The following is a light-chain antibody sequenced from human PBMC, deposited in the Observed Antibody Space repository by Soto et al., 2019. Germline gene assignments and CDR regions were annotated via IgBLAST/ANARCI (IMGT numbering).Light chain of an antibody. Sequence: DIQMTQSPSTLSASVGDRVTITCRASQSIGRWLAWYQQKPGKAPKLLIYKASNLESGVPSRFSGSGSGTEFTLTISSLQPDDFATYYCQQYNNSPLTFGGGTKVDIK. CDR3: QQYNNSPLT. CDR2: KAS. CDR1: QSIGRW. J-gene: IGKJ4*01. V-gene: IGKV1-5*03.